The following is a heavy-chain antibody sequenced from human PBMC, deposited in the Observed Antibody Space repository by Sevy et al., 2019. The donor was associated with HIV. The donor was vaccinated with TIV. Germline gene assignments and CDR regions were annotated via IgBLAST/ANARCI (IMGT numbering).Heavy chain of an antibody. CDR1: GGSISAYY. CDR3: ARAPHVRSGDDSLNWFDP. Sequence: SETLSLTCTVSGGSISAYYWSWIRQPPGKGLEYLGYIYYTGSTNYNPSLKSRVTISVDTSKNQFSLKLSSVTAADTAVYYCARAPHVRSGDDSLNWFDPWGQGTLVTVSS. J-gene: IGHJ5*02. V-gene: IGHV4-59*01. CDR2: IYYTGST. D-gene: IGHD5-12*01.